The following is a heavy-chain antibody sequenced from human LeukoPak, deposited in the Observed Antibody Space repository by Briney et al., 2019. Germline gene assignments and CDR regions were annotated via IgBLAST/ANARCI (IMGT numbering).Heavy chain of an antibody. Sequence: PGGSLRLSCAASGFTFSSYGMHWVRQAPGKGLEWGAVISYDGSNKYYADSVKGRFTISRDNSKNTLYLQMNRLRAEDTAVYYCAKDESGRDFWSGYYSLPYYYYGMDVWGQGTTVTVSS. CDR3: AKDESGRDFWSGYYSLPYYYYGMDV. CDR2: ISYDGSNK. CDR1: GFTFSSYG. J-gene: IGHJ6*02. D-gene: IGHD3-3*01. V-gene: IGHV3-30*18.